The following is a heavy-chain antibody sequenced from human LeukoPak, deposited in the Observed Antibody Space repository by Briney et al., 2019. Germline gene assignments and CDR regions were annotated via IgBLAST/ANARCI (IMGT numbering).Heavy chain of an antibody. CDR2: ISSNGGST. V-gene: IGHV3-64*01. CDR1: GFTFSSYA. J-gene: IGHJ4*02. CDR3: ARGGPAAVEDY. D-gene: IGHD6-13*01. Sequence: GGSLRLSCAASGFTFSSYAMHWVRQAPGKGLEYVSAISSNGGSTYYANSVKGRFTISRDNSKNTLYLRMGSLRAEDTAVYYCARGGPAAVEDYWGQGTLVTVSS.